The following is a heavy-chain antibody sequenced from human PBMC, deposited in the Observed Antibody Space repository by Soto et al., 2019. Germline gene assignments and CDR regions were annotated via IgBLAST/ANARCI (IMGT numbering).Heavy chain of an antibody. CDR2: INQSGST. V-gene: IGHV4-34*01. Sequence: SETLSLTCAVHGGSFSGYIWTWIRQPPGKGLQWIGQINQSGSTYYNPSLRSRVSISVYTSNDQFSLELTSVTAADTGVYYCATSNWFDPWGQGTLVTVSS. CDR1: GGSFSGYI. J-gene: IGHJ5*02. CDR3: ATSNWFDP.